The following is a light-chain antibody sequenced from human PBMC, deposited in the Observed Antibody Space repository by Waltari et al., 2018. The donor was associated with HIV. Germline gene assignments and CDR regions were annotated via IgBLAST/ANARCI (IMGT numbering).Light chain of an antibody. V-gene: IGLV3-21*04. CDR2: YDS. CDR1: NIGSKS. J-gene: IGLJ2*01. Sequence: SYVLTQPPSVSVAPGKTARITCGGTNIGSKSVHWYQQKPGQAPLLVIYYDSARPSGIPERFSGSNSGNTATLTISRVEAGDEADYYCQVWASSSAHVVFGGGTNLTVL. CDR3: QVWASSSAHVV.